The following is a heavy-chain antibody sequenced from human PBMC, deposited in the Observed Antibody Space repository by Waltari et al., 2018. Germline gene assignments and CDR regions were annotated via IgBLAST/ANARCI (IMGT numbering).Heavy chain of an antibody. V-gene: IGHV4-38-2*01. CDR1: GYSISSGYY. CDR2: IYHSGST. J-gene: IGHJ4*02. D-gene: IGHD3-3*01. Sequence: QVQLQESGPGLVKPSETLSLTCDVSGYSISSGYYWGWIRQPPGKGLEWSGSIYHSGSTYYTPSLKSRVTISVDTSKNQFSLKLSSVTAADTAVYYCARQDYDFWSGYRGGFDYWGQGTLVTVSS. CDR3: ARQDYDFWSGYRGGFDY.